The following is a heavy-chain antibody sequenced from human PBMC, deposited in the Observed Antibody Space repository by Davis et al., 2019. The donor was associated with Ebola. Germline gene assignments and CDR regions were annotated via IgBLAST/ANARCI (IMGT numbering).Heavy chain of an antibody. Sequence: GESLKISCAASGFTFSSYYMNWVRQAPGKGLEWVANIKQDGSEKYYVDSVKGRFTISRDNAKNSLYLQMNSLRAEDTAVYYCARGRWLQSFHFDYWGQGTLVTVSS. CDR3: ARGRWLQSFHFDY. CDR2: IKQDGSEK. D-gene: IGHD5-24*01. V-gene: IGHV3-7*01. J-gene: IGHJ4*02. CDR1: GFTFSSYY.